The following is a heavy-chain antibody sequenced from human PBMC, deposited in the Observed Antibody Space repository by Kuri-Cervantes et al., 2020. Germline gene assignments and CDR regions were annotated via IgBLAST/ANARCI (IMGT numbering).Heavy chain of an antibody. CDR1: GFPFSISG. J-gene: IGHJ4*02. D-gene: IGHD6-13*01. Sequence: GESLKISCTASGFPFSISGMNWVRQAPGKGLEWVSSISSSSSYIYYADSVKGRFTISRDDAKNSLYLQMNSLRAEDTAVYYCARDQPVAAADSFDYWGQGTLVTVSS. V-gene: IGHV3-21*01. CDR2: ISSSSSYI. CDR3: ARDQPVAAADSFDY.